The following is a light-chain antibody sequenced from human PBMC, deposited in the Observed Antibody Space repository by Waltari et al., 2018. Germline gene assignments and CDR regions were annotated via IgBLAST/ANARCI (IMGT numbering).Light chain of an antibody. CDR3: SSYTTSSTVI. Sequence: QSALIQPPSVSGSPGQSVAIYCTGTSSDIGSYNFVSWYQQFPGTAPKLLIYEVTKRPSGVPDRFSGSKSGYTASLAISWLQPGNEADYYCSSYTTSSTVIFGGGTKLTVL. V-gene: IGLV2-18*02. CDR2: EVT. CDR1: SSDIGSYNF. J-gene: IGLJ2*01.